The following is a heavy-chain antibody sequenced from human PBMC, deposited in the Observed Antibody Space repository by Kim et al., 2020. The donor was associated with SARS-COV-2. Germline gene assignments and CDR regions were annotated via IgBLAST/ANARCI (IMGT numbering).Heavy chain of an antibody. CDR1: GASISSSSC. Sequence: SETLSLTCVVSGASISSSSCWSWVRQPPGKGLEWIVEVDHSGTTSYNVSLKSRVTISVDKSKNQFSLRLNSVSAADTAVYYCARGVSSAWTLRAWFDPWGQGTLVTVS. CDR2: VDHSGTT. J-gene: IGHJ5*02. D-gene: IGHD3-22*01. V-gene: IGHV4-4*02. CDR3: ARGVSSAWTLRAWFDP.